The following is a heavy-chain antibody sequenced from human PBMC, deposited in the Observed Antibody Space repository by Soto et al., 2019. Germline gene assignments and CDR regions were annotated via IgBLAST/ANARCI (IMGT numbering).Heavy chain of an antibody. J-gene: IGHJ4*02. D-gene: IGHD2-15*01. CDR2: ISSSSSYI. CDR3: ARAYCSGGSCNDY. V-gene: IGHV3-21*01. CDR1: GFTFSSYS. Sequence: GGSLRLSCAASGFTFSSYSMNWVRQAPGKGLEWVSSISSSSSYIYYADSVKGRFTISRDNAKNSLYLQMNSLRAEDTAVYYCARAYCSGGSCNDYWGQGTLVTVSS.